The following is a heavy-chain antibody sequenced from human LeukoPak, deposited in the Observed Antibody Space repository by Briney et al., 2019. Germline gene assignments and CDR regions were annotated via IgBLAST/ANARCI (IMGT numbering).Heavy chain of an antibody. CDR1: GYTFTSYD. CDR2: MNPNSGNT. J-gene: IGHJ4*02. D-gene: IGHD3-10*01. Sequence: ASVKVSCNASGYTFTSYDINWVRQAAGQGLEWMGWMNPNSGNTGYAQKFQGRVTMTRNTSISTAYMELSSLRSEDTAVYYCAREILNYGSGRPTDWGQGTLVTVSS. CDR3: AREILNYGSGRPTD. V-gene: IGHV1-8*01.